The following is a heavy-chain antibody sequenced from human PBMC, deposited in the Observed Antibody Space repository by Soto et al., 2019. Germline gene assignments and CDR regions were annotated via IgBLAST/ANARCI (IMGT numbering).Heavy chain of an antibody. V-gene: IGHV4-30-4*02. J-gene: IGHJ6*02. Sequence: PSETLSLPCTVSGDSIGRGNKYWSWIRQAPGKGLEWIGYIFSSGTTYYNPSLKSRLTMSLDTSQNQFSLKLNSVTAADTAVYFCARVPSPFDFYYAMDVWGQGTTVTVSS. D-gene: IGHD3-16*01. CDR1: GDSIGRGNKY. CDR3: ARVPSPFDFYYAMDV. CDR2: IFSSGTT.